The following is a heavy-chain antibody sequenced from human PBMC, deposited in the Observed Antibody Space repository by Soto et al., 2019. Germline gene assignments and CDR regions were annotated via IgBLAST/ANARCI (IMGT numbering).Heavy chain of an antibody. J-gene: IGHJ4*02. Sequence: HVQLVQSGGELKKPGASVKVSCNTSGYTLNPYFITWLQQAPGQGLEWMGWISPHNGNTNYAEKFQGRVTMTADTITKTAYMELRNLRIDDTAVYYCARDTGNSFDYWGQGTPVTVSS. CDR1: GYTLNPYF. V-gene: IGHV1-18*01. CDR2: ISPHNGNT. CDR3: ARDTGNSFDY.